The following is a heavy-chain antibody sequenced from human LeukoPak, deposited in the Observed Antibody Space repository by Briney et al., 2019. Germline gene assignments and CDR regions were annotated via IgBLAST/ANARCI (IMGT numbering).Heavy chain of an antibody. CDR1: GFTFSNYW. Sequence: GGSLRLSCAASGFTFSNYWMHWVRQAPGKGLVWVSRIYSDGSSLSYADSVKGRVTTSRDNARNMLYLQMNSLRAEDTAIYYCARSVGGMDYWGQGTLVTVSS. CDR3: ARSVGGMDY. D-gene: IGHD1-26*01. V-gene: IGHV3-74*01. CDR2: IYSDGSSL. J-gene: IGHJ4*02.